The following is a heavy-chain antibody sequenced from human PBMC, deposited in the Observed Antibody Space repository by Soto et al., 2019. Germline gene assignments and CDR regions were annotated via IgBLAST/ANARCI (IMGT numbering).Heavy chain of an antibody. D-gene: IGHD3-16*01. J-gene: IGHJ5*02. CDR3: ARDLHDYVSFRFDP. CDR2: ISRSSSYI. Sequence: PGGSLILSCAASGFTFSSYSMNWVRQAPGKGLEWVSSISRSSSYIYYADSVKGRFTISRDNAKNSLYLQMNSLRAEDTAVYYCARDLHDYVSFRFDPWGQGTLVTVSS. CDR1: GFTFSSYS. V-gene: IGHV3-21*01.